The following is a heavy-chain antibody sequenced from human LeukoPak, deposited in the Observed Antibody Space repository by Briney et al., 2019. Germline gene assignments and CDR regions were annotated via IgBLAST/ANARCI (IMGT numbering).Heavy chain of an antibody. CDR3: ARSRFLSSRKPIGTTGSEALDI. CDR1: GYTFTSYG. V-gene: IGHV1-18*01. D-gene: IGHD1-7*01. CDR2: ISTYNGNT. Sequence: ASVKVSCEASGYTFTSYGISWVRQAPGQGLEWMGWISTYNGNTNFAQEFQGRVTMTTDTSTSTAYMELTSLRSDDTAVYYCARSRFLSSRKPIGTTGSEALDIWGQGTMVTVSS. J-gene: IGHJ3*02.